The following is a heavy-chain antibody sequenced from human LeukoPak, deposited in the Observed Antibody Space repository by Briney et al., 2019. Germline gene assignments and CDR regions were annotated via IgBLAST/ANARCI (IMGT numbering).Heavy chain of an antibody. J-gene: IGHJ4*02. CDR2: ISAYNGNK. CDR3: TRDLGVDTTMIFFDY. V-gene: IGHV1-18*01. Sequence: ASVKVSCKASGYTFTDFGISWVRQAPGQGLEWMGWISAYNGNKNYVQKFQGRVTMTTDASTSTAYMELTSLRSDDTAMYYCTRDLGVDTTMIFFDYWGQGTLVTVSS. CDR1: GYTFTDFG. D-gene: IGHD3/OR15-3a*01.